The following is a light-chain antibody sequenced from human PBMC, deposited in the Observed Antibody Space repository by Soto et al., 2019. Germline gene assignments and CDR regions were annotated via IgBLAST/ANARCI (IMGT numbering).Light chain of an antibody. Sequence: DIQMTQSPSSRSASAGDRVTITCRASQGISNYLAWYQQKPGKAPKLLIYTASTLQSGVPSRFSGSGSGTEFTLTISSLQPEDVATYYCQQYNSWTCTFGQGTKVDIK. CDR2: TAS. CDR1: QGISNY. CDR3: QQYNSWTCT. V-gene: IGKV1-27*01. J-gene: IGKJ1*01.